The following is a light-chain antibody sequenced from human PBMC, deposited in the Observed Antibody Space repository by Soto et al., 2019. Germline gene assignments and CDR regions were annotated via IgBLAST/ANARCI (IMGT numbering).Light chain of an antibody. CDR1: QSVNSNY. Sequence: EIVLTQSPGTLSLSPGERAALSCRASQSVNSNYLAWYQQNPGQAPRLLIYGASSRATGIPDRFSGSGSGTDLTLTISRLEPEDFAVSYCQQYGSSPRTFGQGTKVEIK. CDR3: QQYGSSPRT. CDR2: GAS. V-gene: IGKV3-20*01. J-gene: IGKJ1*01.